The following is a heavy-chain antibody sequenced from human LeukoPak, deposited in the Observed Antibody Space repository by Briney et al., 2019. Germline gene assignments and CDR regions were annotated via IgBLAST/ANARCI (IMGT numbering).Heavy chain of an antibody. D-gene: IGHD6-13*01. V-gene: IGHV3-11*04. CDR3: ARLKYTSSWHYFFDD. CDR2: ISSSGSSI. CDR1: GFTFSDDY. Sequence: PGGSLRLSCAASGFTFSDDYMSWIRQAPGKGQEWVSYISSSGSSIYYGDSVKGRFTISRDNAKNSLYLQMNSLRADDTAMYYCARLKYTSSWHYFFDDWGQGTLVTVSS. J-gene: IGHJ4*02.